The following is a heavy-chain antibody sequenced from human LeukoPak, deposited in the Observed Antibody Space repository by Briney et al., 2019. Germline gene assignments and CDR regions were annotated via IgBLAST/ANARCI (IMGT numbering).Heavy chain of an antibody. D-gene: IGHD6-19*01. CDR2: INHSGST. CDR1: GGSFSGYY. Sequence: SETLSLTCAVYGGSFSGYYWSWLRQPPGKGLEGIGEINHSGSTNYNPSLKSRVTISVDTSKNQFSLKLSSVTAADTAVYYCARVSLAVIHYYYYGMDVWGKGTTVTVSS. J-gene: IGHJ6*04. CDR3: ARVSLAVIHYYYYGMDV. V-gene: IGHV4-34*01.